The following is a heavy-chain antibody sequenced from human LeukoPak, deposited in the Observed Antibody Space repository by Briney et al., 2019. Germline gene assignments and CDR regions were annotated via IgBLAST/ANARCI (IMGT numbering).Heavy chain of an antibody. CDR3: ATGPQYSNYPGY. V-gene: IGHV4-30-2*01. Sequence: SSETLSLTCTVSGGSISSGGYYWSWIRQPPGKGLEWIGYIYHSGSTYYNPSLKSRVTISVDRSKNQFSLKLSPVTAADTAVYYCATGPQYSNYPGYWGQGTLVTVSS. CDR2: IYHSGST. D-gene: IGHD4-11*01. CDR1: GGSISSGGYY. J-gene: IGHJ4*02.